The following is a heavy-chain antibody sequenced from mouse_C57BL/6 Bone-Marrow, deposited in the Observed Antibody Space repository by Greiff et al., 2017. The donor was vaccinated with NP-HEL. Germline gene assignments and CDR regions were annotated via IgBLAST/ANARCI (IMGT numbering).Heavy chain of an antibody. CDR2: IDPNSGGT. Sequence: VQLQQPGAELVKPGASVKLSCKASGYTFTSYWMHWVKQRPGRGLEWIGRIDPNSGGTKYNEKFKSKATLTVDKPSSPAYMQLSSLTSEDSAVYYCATRGNTTVVFDVWGTGTTVTVSS. J-gene: IGHJ1*03. D-gene: IGHD1-1*01. CDR1: GYTFTSYW. V-gene: IGHV1-72*01. CDR3: ATRGNTTVVFDV.